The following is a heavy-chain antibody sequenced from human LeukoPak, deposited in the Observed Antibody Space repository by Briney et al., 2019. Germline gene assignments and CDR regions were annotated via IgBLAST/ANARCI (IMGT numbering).Heavy chain of an antibody. J-gene: IGHJ4*02. V-gene: IGHV3-33*01. CDR1: GFTFSRYG. CDR2: IWYDGSNK. Sequence: GGSLRLSCAASGFTFSRYGMHWVCQAPGKGLEWVAVIWYDGSNKYYADSVKGRFTISRDNSTNTLYLQMNSLRAEDTAVYYCARSLFDYDFWSAHGYWGQGTLVTVSS. CDR3: ARSLFDYDFWSAHGY. D-gene: IGHD3-3*01.